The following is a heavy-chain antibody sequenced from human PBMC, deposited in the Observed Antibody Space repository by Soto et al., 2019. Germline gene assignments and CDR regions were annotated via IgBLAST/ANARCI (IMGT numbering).Heavy chain of an antibody. Sequence: GGSLRLSCAASGFTVSSNYMSWVRQAPGKGLEWVSVIYSGGSTYYADSVKGRFTISRDNSKNTLYLQMNSLRAEDTAVYYCARHSDTDMVYYYYGMDVWGQGTTVTVYS. J-gene: IGHJ6*02. CDR1: GFTVSSNY. D-gene: IGHD5-18*01. CDR3: ARHSDTDMVYYYYGMDV. CDR2: IYSGGST. V-gene: IGHV3-53*01.